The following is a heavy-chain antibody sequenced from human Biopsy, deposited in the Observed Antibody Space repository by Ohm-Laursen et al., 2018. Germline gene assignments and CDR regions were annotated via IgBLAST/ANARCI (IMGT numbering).Heavy chain of an antibody. CDR2: IWYDGSNK. CDR3: ARDSTINTVTTADY. CDR1: GFTFSNYG. D-gene: IGHD4-11*01. Sequence: SLRLSCSASGFTFSNYGMHWVCQAPGKGLEWLAVIWYDGSNKYYGASVQGRFTISRDNSKNTVYLQMNSLRAGDTAIYYCARDSTINTVTTADYWGQGTLVTVSS. J-gene: IGHJ4*02. V-gene: IGHV3-33*01.